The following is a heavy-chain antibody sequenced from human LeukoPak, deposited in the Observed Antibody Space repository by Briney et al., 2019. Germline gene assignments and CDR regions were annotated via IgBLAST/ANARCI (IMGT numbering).Heavy chain of an antibody. V-gene: IGHV4-34*01. Sequence: SETLSLTCAVYGGSFSGYYWGWIRQPPGTGLEWIAEINNSGTTNYNPSLKGRVTISIDTSKNQFSLKLSSVTAADTAVYYCASSRGYTSGLWYYYMDVWGKGTTVTVSS. D-gene: IGHD6-25*01. CDR2: INNSGTT. J-gene: IGHJ6*03. CDR3: ASSRGYTSGLWYYYMDV. CDR1: GGSFSGYY.